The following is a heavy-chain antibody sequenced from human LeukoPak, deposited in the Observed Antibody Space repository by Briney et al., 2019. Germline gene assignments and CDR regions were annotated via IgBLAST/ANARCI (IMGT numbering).Heavy chain of an antibody. V-gene: IGHV3-11*01. Sequence: KPGGSLRLSFAASGFTFSDYYMSWIRQAPGKGREWVSYISSSGSTIYYADSVKGRFTISRDNAKNSLYLQMNSLRAEDTAVYYCASGSSSSRVFDYWGQGTMVTVSS. D-gene: IGHD6-6*01. CDR2: ISSSGSTI. CDR3: ASGSSSSRVFDY. CDR1: GFTFSDYY. J-gene: IGHJ4*02.